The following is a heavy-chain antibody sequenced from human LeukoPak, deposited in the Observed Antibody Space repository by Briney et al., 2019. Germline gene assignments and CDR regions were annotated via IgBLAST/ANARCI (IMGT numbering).Heavy chain of an antibody. D-gene: IGHD6-6*01. V-gene: IGHV3-23*01. Sequence: GGSLRLSCAASGFTFSTYAMNRVRQAPGKGLEWVSSTIGSGASTYYADSVKGRFTISRDNSKNTLYLQMNSLRADDTALYYCAKARSYSTPSLTFDMWGQGAMVTVSS. CDR3: AKARSYSTPSLTFDM. CDR1: GFTFSTYA. J-gene: IGHJ3*02. CDR2: TIGSGAST.